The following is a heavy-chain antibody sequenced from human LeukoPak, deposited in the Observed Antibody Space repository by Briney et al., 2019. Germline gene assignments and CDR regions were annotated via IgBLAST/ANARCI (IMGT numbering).Heavy chain of an antibody. D-gene: IGHD1-26*01. CDR1: GFTFSSYE. V-gene: IGHV3-48*03. J-gene: IGHJ4*02. CDR3: AKEVSIGELLTYFDY. CDR2: ISSSGSSI. Sequence: GGSLRLSCAASGFTFSSYEMNWVRQAPGKGLEWISYISSSGSSIQHADSVKGRFTISRDNSKNTLYLQMNSLRAEDTAVYYCAKEVSIGELLTYFDYWGQGTLVTVSS.